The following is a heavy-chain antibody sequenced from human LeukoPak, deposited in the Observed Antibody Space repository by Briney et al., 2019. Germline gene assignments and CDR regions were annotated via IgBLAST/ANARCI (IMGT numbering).Heavy chain of an antibody. CDR1: GFTFSSYS. D-gene: IGHD5-12*01. V-gene: IGHV3-48*01. J-gene: IGHJ6*03. CDR2: ISSSSTTI. CDR3: ARRDIVPTWRMSYMDV. Sequence: QPGGSLRLSCAASGFTFSSYSMNWVRQAPGKGLEWVSYISSSSTTIYYADSVKGRFTISRDNAKNSLYLQMNSLRAEDTAVYYCARRDIVPTWRMSYMDVWGKGTTVTVSS.